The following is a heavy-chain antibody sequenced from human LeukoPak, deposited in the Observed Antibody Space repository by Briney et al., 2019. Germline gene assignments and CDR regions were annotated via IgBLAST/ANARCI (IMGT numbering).Heavy chain of an antibody. J-gene: IGHJ5*02. Sequence: SETLSLTCAVSGYSVSSGYYWGWIRQPPGKGLEWIGSIYHSGSTYYNPSLKSRVTISVDTSKNQFSLKLSSVTAADTAAYYCARGDDSSGWYEAWFDRWGQGTLVTVSS. CDR2: IYHSGST. D-gene: IGHD6-19*01. V-gene: IGHV4-38-2*01. CDR1: GYSVSSGYY. CDR3: ARGDDSSGWYEAWFDR.